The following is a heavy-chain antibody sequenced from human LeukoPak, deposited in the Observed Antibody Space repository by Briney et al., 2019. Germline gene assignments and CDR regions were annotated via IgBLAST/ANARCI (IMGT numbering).Heavy chain of an antibody. V-gene: IGHV4-59*01. D-gene: IGHD1-14*01. J-gene: IGHJ6*03. CDR1: GGSISGYY. Sequence: PSETLSLTCTVSGGSISGYYWSWIRQPPGKGLEWIGHIYSSGSTNYNPSLKSRVTISEDTSKNQFSLNLTSVTAADTAVYYCARILAATAGSMDVWGRGTTVTVSS. CDR2: IYSSGST. CDR3: ARILAATAGSMDV.